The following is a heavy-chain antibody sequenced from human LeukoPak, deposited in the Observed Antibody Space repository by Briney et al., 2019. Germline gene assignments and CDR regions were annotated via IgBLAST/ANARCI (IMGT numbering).Heavy chain of an antibody. CDR3: ARGRGRYFDWAGHGY. Sequence: SETLSLTCAVYGGSFSGYYWSWIRQPPGKGLEWIREINHSGSTNYNPSLKSRVTISVDTSKNQFSLKLSSVTAADTAVYYCARGRGRYFDWAGHGYWGQGTLVTVSS. D-gene: IGHD3-9*01. V-gene: IGHV4-34*01. CDR1: GGSFSGYY. J-gene: IGHJ4*02. CDR2: INHSGST.